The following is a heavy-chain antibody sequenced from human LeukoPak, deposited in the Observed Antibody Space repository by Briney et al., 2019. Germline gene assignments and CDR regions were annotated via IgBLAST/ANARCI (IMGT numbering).Heavy chain of an antibody. V-gene: IGHV1-69*01. CDR3: ARGSYGANNYYYYYYMDV. J-gene: IGHJ6*03. Sequence: SVKVSCKASGGTFSSYTISWVRQAPGQGLEWMGGIIPIFGTANYAQKFQGRVTITADESTSTAYMELSSLRSEDTAVYYCARGSYGANNYYYYYYMDVWGKGTTVTVSS. D-gene: IGHD4/OR15-4a*01. CDR2: IIPIFGTA. CDR1: GGTFSSYT.